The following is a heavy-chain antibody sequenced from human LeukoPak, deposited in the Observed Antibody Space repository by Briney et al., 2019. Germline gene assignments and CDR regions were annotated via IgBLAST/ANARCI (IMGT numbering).Heavy chain of an antibody. CDR3: ARGVLGVRGYSYGLGYYYMDV. CDR2: IYYSGST. D-gene: IGHD5-18*01. CDR1: GGSVSSSSYY. J-gene: IGHJ6*03. Sequence: PSETLSLTCTVSGGSVSSSSYYWGWIRQPPGKGLEWIGSIYYSGSTYYNPSLKSRVTISVDTSKNQFSLKLSSVTAADTAVYYCARGVLGVRGYSYGLGYYYMDVWGKGTTVTISS. V-gene: IGHV4-39*07.